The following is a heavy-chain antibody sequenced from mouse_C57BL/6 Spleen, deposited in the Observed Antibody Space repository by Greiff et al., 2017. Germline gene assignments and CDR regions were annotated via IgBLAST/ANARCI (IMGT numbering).Heavy chain of an antibody. J-gene: IGHJ1*03. Sequence: VQLQQSGAELVKPGASVKLSCTASGFNIKDYYMHWVKQRTEQGLEWIGRIDPEDGETKYAPKFQGKATMTADTSSNTAYLQLSSLTSEDTAVYYCALYYYGSSFFDVWGTGTTVTVSS. CDR3: ALYYYGSSFFDV. CDR2: IDPEDGET. D-gene: IGHD1-1*01. V-gene: IGHV14-2*01. CDR1: GFNIKDYY.